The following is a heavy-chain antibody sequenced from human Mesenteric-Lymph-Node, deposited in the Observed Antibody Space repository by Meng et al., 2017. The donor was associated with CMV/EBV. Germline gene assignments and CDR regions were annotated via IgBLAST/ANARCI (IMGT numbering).Heavy chain of an antibody. J-gene: IGHJ4*02. CDR1: GGSISSTSYY. CDR2: IYYSGST. V-gene: IGHV4-39*07. D-gene: IGHD3-3*01. CDR3: ASLGWSGYYFDY. Sequence: ESLKISCTVSGGSISSTSYYWGWIRQPPGKGLEWIGTIYYSGSTYYNPSLKSRVTISVDKSKNQFSLKLSSVTAADTAVYYCASLGWSGYYFDYWGQGTLVTVSS.